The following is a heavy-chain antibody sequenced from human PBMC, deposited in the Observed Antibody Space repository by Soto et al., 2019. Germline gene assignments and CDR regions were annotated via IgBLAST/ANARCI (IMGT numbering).Heavy chain of an antibody. V-gene: IGHV3-53*04. J-gene: IGHJ6*02. Sequence: EVQLVESGGGLVQPGGSLRLSCAASGIPVSSNYMTWVRQAPGKGLEWVSVLHSGGDTYYANSVKGRFTISRHDSTNTLFLQMNSLTPEDTAVYYCARDGPYYYASRMDVWGQGTTVTGSS. CDR3: ARDGPYYYASRMDV. D-gene: IGHD1-26*01. CDR2: LHSGGDT. CDR1: GIPVSSNY.